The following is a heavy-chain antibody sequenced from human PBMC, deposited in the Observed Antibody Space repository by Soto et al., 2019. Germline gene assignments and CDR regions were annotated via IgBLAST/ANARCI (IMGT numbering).Heavy chain of an antibody. Sequence: GGSLRLSCAASGFTFSSYGMHWVRQAPGKGLEWVAVISYDGSNKYYADSVKGRFTISRDNSKNTLYLQMNSLRAEDTAVYYCAAYGNSRPSPGADYWGQGTLVTVS. CDR3: AAYGNSRPSPGADY. CDR2: ISYDGSNK. V-gene: IGHV3-30*03. CDR1: GFTFSSYG. J-gene: IGHJ4*02. D-gene: IGHD6-13*01.